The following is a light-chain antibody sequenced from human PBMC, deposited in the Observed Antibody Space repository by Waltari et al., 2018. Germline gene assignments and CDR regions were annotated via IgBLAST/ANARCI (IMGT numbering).Light chain of an antibody. V-gene: IGLV3-19*01. Sequence: SSELTQDPAVSVALGQTVRITCQGDSRRSYYASWYQQKPRQAPVLVHYGKNNRPSGIPDRFSGSSSGNTASLTITGAQAEDEADYYCNSRDSSGNHVVFGGGTKLTVL. CDR3: NSRDSSGNHVV. J-gene: IGLJ2*01. CDR1: SRRSYY. CDR2: GKN.